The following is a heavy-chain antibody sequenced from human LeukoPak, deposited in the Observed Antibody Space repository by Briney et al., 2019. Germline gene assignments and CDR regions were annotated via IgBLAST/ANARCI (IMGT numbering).Heavy chain of an antibody. V-gene: IGHV3-7*01. D-gene: IGHD3-22*01. CDR2: IKQDGSEK. CDR3: ARSSVDSSGYYYYFDY. CDR1: GFTFSSYW. Sequence: GGSLRLSCAASGFTFSSYWMSWVRHAPGKGLEWVANIKQDGSEKYYVDSVKGRFTISRDNAKNSLYLQMNSLRAEDTAVYYCARSSVDSSGYYYYFDYWGQGTLVTVSS. J-gene: IGHJ4*02.